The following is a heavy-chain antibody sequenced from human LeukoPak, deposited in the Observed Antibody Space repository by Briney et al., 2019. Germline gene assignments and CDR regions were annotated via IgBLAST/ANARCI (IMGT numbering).Heavy chain of an antibody. J-gene: IGHJ4*02. D-gene: IGHD3-22*01. V-gene: IGHV3-30*04. CDR3: ARDGFVVITFRGFDY. CDR2: ISYDGSNK. CDR1: GFTFSSYA. Sequence: QPGRSLRLSCAASGFTFSSYAMHWVRQAPGKGLEWVAVISYDGSNKYYADSVKGRFTISRDNSKNTLYLQMNSLRAEDTAVYYCARDGFVVITFRGFDYWGQGTLVTVSS.